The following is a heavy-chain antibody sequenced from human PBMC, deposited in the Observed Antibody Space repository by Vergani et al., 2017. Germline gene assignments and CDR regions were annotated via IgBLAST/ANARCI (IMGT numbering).Heavy chain of an antibody. CDR3: AKVATGTTRYYYYYYMDV. CDR2: ISYDGSNK. CDR1: GFTFSTYA. Sequence: VQLLESGGSLKQPGGSVRLSCAASGFTFSTYAMHWVRQAPGKGLEWVAVISYDGSNKYYADSVKGRFTISRDNSKNTLYLQMNSLRAEDTAVYYCAKVATGTTRYYYYYYMDVWGKGTTVTVSS. J-gene: IGHJ6*03. V-gene: IGHV3-30*18. D-gene: IGHD1-1*01.